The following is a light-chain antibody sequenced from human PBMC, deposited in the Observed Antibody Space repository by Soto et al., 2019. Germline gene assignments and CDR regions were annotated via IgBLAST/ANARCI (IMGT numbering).Light chain of an antibody. CDR2: ESS. CDR3: CAYAGSSTLGV. V-gene: IGLV2-23*01. J-gene: IGLJ1*01. CDR1: SSDVGSYNL. Sequence: QSALTQPASVSGSPGQSITISCTGTSSDVGSYNLVSWYQQHPGKAPKLIICESSKRPSGVSNRFSGSKSGNTASLTISGLQAEDEADYYCCAYAGSSTLGVLGTGTKLTVL.